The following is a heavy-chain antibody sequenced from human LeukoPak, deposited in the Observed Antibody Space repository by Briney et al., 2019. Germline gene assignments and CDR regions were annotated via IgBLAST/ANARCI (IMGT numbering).Heavy chain of an antibody. Sequence: ASVKVSCKVSGYTLTELSMHWVRQAPGKGLEWMGGFDPEDGETIYAQKFQGRVTMTEDTSTDTAYMELSSLRSEATAVYYCAIRGYRGYYFDYWGQGTLVTVSS. V-gene: IGHV1-24*01. D-gene: IGHD5-18*01. CDR2: FDPEDGET. CDR1: GYTLTELS. CDR3: AIRGYRGYYFDY. J-gene: IGHJ4*02.